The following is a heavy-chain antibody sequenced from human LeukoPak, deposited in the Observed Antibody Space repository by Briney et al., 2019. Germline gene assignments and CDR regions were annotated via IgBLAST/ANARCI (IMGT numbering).Heavy chain of an antibody. V-gene: IGHV3-23*01. J-gene: IGHJ4*02. Sequence: GGSLRLSCAVSGFGVHTFAMSWVRQAPGKGLEWLASITKYDGRLYYADSVRGRFTISRDTSQNELYLQMNSLRVDDSAIYYCAKDHSADGWPTFEYWGRGTLVTVSS. D-gene: IGHD5-24*01. CDR1: GFGVHTFA. CDR2: ITKYDGRL. CDR3: AKDHSADGWPTFEY.